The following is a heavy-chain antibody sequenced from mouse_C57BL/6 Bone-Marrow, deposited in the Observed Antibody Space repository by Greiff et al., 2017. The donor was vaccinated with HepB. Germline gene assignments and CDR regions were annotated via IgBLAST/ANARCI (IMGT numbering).Heavy chain of an antibody. D-gene: IGHD2-1*01. V-gene: IGHV5-12*01. CDR1: GFTFSDYY. J-gene: IGHJ1*03. CDR2: ISNGGGST. Sequence: EVKLMESGGGLVQPGGSLKLSCAASGFTFSDYYMYWVRQTPEKRLEWVAYISNGGGSTYYPDTVKGRFTISRDNAKNTLYLQMSRLKSEDTAMYYCARRNYGNSYWYFDVWGTGTTVTVSS. CDR3: ARRNYGNSYWYFDV.